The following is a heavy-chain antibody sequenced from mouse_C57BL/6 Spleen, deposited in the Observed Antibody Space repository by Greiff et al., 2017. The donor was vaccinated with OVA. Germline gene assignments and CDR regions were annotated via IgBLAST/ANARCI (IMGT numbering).Heavy chain of an antibody. V-gene: IGHV3-6*01. J-gene: IGHJ2*01. CDR3: AIYYDYDDYFDY. Sequence: EVQLQESGPGLVKPSQSLSLTCSVTGYSITSGYYWNWIRQFPGNKLEWMGYISYDGSNNYNPSLKNRISITRDTSKNQFFLKLNSVTTEDTATDYCAIYYDYDDYFDYWGQGTTLTVSS. D-gene: IGHD2-4*01. CDR1: GYSITSGYY. CDR2: ISYDGSN.